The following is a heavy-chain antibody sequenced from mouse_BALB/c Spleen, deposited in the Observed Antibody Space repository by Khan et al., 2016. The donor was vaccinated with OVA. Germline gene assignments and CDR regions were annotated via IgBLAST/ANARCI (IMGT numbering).Heavy chain of an antibody. CDR1: GYTFTSYY. Sequence: QMQLEESGAELVKPGASVRLSCKASGYTFTSYYLYWVKQRPGQGLEWIGDINPSNGGTNFNEKFKSKATVTVDKSSSTAYMELSSLTSEDSAVYYCTRSGYGTFAYWGQGTLVTVSA. D-gene: IGHD2-1*01. V-gene: IGHV1S81*02. CDR2: INPSNGGT. J-gene: IGHJ3*01. CDR3: TRSGYGTFAY.